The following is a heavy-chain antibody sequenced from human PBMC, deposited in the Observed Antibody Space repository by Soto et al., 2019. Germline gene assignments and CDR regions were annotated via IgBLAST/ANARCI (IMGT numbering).Heavy chain of an antibody. CDR2: TYYRSKWYN. J-gene: IGHJ6*02. V-gene: IGHV6-1*01. CDR1: GDSVSSNSAA. CDR3: ARDRQLVPHYYYYYGMDV. D-gene: IGHD6-6*01. Sequence: SQTLSLTCAISGDSVSSNSAAWNWIRQSPSRGLEWLGRTYYRSKWYNDYAVSVKSRITINPDTSKNQFSLQLNSVTPEDTAVYYCARDRQLVPHYYYYYGMDVWGQGTTVTASS.